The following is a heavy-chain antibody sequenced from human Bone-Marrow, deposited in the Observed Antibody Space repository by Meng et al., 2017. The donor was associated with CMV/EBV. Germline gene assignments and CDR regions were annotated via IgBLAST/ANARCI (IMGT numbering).Heavy chain of an antibody. CDR2: IYHSGST. CDR3: ARGVRRYCSSTSCRNYYGMDV. CDR1: GHSMSSNYY. D-gene: IGHD2-2*01. Sequence: SETLSLTCIVSGHSMSSNYYWGWIRQPPGKGLEWIGSIYHSGSTYYNPSLKSRVSISINTSKNQFSLKLSSVTAADTAVYYCARGVRRYCSSTSCRNYYGMDVWGQGTTVTVSS. J-gene: IGHJ6*02. V-gene: IGHV4-38-2*02.